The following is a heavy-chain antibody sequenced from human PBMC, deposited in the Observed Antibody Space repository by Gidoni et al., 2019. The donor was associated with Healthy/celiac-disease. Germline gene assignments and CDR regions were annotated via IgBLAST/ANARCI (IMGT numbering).Heavy chain of an antibody. D-gene: IGHD2-21*01. CDR2: IRSKAYGGTT. J-gene: IGHJ6*02. Sequence: EVQLVESGGGLVQPGRSLRLSCTASGFTFGDYAMSWFRQAPGKGLGWVGFIRSKAYGGTTEYAASVKGRFTISRDDSKSIAYLQMNSLKTEDTAVYYCTREGVKNYYYYGMDVWGQGTTVTVSS. V-gene: IGHV3-49*03. CDR3: TREGVKNYYYYGMDV. CDR1: GFTFGDYA.